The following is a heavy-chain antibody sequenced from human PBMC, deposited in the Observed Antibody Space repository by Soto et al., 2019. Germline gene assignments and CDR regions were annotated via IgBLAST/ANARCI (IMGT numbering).Heavy chain of an antibody. Sequence: QVQLVESGGGVVQPGRSLRLSCAASGFTFSSYGMHWVRQAPGKGLEWVAFISYDGSNKYYADSVKGRFTISRDNSKNTLYLQMNSLRAEDTAVYYCISTGGYFDYRGQGTLVTVSS. CDR1: GFTFSSYG. CDR2: ISYDGSNK. V-gene: IGHV3-30*03. D-gene: IGHD4-17*01. CDR3: ISTGGYFDY. J-gene: IGHJ4*02.